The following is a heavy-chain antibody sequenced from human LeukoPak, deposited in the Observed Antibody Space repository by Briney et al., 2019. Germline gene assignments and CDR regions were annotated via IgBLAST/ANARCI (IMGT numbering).Heavy chain of an antibody. V-gene: IGHV3-23*01. CDR1: VFTLTISV. CDR3: AEATEVICPSCIDY. CDR2: ISASGGGS. Sequence: GGSLRHSSAGSVFTLTISVLNCGPQAPGKGLEWVSSISASGGGSYYADSVKGRFTISRDNSKNTLFLLSNRLTAEDTAVYYWAEATEVICPSCIDYWGQGTLVTVSS. D-gene: IGHD3-10*01. J-gene: IGHJ4*02.